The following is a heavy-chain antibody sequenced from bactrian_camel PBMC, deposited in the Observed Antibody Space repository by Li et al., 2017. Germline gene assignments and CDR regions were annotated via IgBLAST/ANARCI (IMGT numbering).Heavy chain of an antibody. J-gene: IGHJ4*01. CDR3: ALFTPSACKVARGISLYPPGY. CDR2: RDSAGRT. D-gene: IGHD7*01. V-gene: IGHV3S26*01. CDR1: GFTFSRDW. Sequence: QLVESGGGLVQSGGSLRLSCEASGFTFSRDWMYWVRQAPGKEREGVAARDSAGRTSYADSVKGRFTISQDNAKNTLYLQMNSLKPEDTAMYYCALFTPSACKVARGISLYPPGYWGQGTQVTVS.